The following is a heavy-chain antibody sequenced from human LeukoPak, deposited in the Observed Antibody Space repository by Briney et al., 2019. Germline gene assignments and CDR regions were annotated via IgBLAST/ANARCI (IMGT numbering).Heavy chain of an antibody. Sequence: GGSLRLSCAASGFTFSSYTMNWVRQAPGKGLEWVSSISSSSTYIYYADSVKGRFTISRDNAENSLFLQMNSLIAEDTAVYYCAKEEGTTVTTFDYWGQGTLVTVSS. CDR3: AKEEGTTVTTFDY. J-gene: IGHJ4*02. CDR2: ISSSSTYI. D-gene: IGHD4-17*01. CDR1: GFTFSSYT. V-gene: IGHV3-21*01.